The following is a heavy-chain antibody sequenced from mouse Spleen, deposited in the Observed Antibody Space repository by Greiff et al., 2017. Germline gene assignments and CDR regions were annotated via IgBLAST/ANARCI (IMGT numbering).Heavy chain of an antibody. CDR1: GYAFTNYL. Sequence: QVQLQQSGAELVRPGTSVKVSCKASGYAFTNYLIEWVKQRPGQGLEWIGVINPGSGGTNYNEKFKGKATLTADKSSSTAYMQLSSLTSEDSAVYFCAIYGSSLFAYWGQGTLVTVSA. CDR3: AIYGSSLFAY. D-gene: IGHD1-1*01. V-gene: IGHV1-54*01. J-gene: IGHJ3*01. CDR2: INPGSGGT.